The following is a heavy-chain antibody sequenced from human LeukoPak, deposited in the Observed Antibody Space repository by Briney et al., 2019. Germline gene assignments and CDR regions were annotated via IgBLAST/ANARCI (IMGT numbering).Heavy chain of an antibody. CDR1: VHSISRYY. CDR3: ARQGATALDYYYYYMDV. Sequence: PWDTLTLTCTVSVHSISRYYESGTRQPAGRGLEWVGRNYTNRSTKYNPSLERRVTISVDKSKNQFSLKLSCVTAAATAVYYCARQGATALDYYYYYMDVWGEGATVTVSS. CDR2: NYTNRST. D-gene: IGHD1-26*01. J-gene: IGHJ6*03. V-gene: IGHV4-4*07.